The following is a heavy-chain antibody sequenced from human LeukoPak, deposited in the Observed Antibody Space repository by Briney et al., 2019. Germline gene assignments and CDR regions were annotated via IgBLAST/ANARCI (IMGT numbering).Heavy chain of an antibody. CDR3: ARGEGGSADY. Sequence: SETLSLTCTVSGGSISSYYWSWIRQPPGKGLEWIGYIYYSGSTNYNPSLKSRVTISVDTSKNQFSLKLSSVIAADTAVYYCARGEGGSADYWGQGTLVTVSS. V-gene: IGHV4-59*01. CDR1: GGSISSYY. CDR2: IYYSGST. J-gene: IGHJ4*02. D-gene: IGHD1-26*01.